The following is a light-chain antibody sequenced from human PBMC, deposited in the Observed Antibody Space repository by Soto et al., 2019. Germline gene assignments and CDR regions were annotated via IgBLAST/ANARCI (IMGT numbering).Light chain of an antibody. Sequence: IVLTQSPSSLSLSPGERVSLXCRASQTISSHLSWYQQTAGKAPSLLIYDASNLASGSPARFSGSGSATDFTRTISSREPEDFAVYYGQQRSNWRITFGQGTRLEIK. J-gene: IGKJ5*01. V-gene: IGKV3-11*01. CDR3: QQRSNWRIT. CDR2: DAS. CDR1: QTISSH.